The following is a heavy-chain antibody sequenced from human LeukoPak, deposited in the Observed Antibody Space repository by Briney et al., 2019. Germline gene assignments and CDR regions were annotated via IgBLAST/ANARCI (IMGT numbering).Heavy chain of an antibody. CDR1: GGSISSGDYY. Sequence: QTLSLTCTVSGGSISSGDYYWSWIRQPPGKGLEWIVNIYYPGSTYYNPSLKSRVTISVDTSKNQFSLKLSSVTAADTAVYYCARAQIYYYDSSGYRGPIDYWGQGTLVTVSS. CDR3: ARAQIYYYDSSGYRGPIDY. V-gene: IGHV4-30-4*01. J-gene: IGHJ4*02. CDR2: IYYPGST. D-gene: IGHD3-22*01.